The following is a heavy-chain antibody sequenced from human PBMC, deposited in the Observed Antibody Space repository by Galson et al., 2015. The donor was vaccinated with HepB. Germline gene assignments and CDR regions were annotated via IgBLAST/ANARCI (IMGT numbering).Heavy chain of an antibody. Sequence: SVKVSCKASGYTFTSYDINWVRQATGQGLEWMGWMNLNSGNTDFAQKFQGRVTMTRNPSISTAYMELSSLRSEDTAVYYCARGYNYDVWSGYYGRAGYYFDYWGQGALVTVSS. CDR3: ARGYNYDVWSGYYGRAGYYFDY. D-gene: IGHD3-3*01. CDR2: MNLNSGNT. V-gene: IGHV1-8*01. CDR1: GYTFTSYD. J-gene: IGHJ4*02.